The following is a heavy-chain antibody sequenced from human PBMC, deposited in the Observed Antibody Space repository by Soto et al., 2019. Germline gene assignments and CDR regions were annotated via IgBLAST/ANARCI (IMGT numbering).Heavy chain of an antibody. Sequence: QAQLVESGGGVVQPGTSLRLSCAASGFTFAHYAMHWVRHSPGKGLEWVAFMSHDENRKLYSDSVKGRFTISRDNSKSILYLQMSRLRAEDTAVYYCAKDYDFWSASVNPYFDSWGLGTLVTVSS. D-gene: IGHD3-3*01. CDR1: GFTFAHYA. CDR3: AKDYDFWSASVNPYFDS. V-gene: IGHV3-30*18. CDR2: MSHDENRK. J-gene: IGHJ4*02.